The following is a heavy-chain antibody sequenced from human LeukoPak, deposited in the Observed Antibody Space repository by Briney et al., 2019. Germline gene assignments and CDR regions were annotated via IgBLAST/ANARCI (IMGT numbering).Heavy chain of an antibody. CDR1: GFTVSSNY. Sequence: GGSLRLSCAASGFTVSSNYMSCVRQAPGKGLEWVSVIYSGGNTFYADSVKGRFTISRDDSKNTLYLQMNSLRIEDTAVYYCVRDGAYSYGYAYYFAYWGQGTLVTVSS. CDR3: VRDGAYSYGYAYYFAY. CDR2: IYSGGNT. D-gene: IGHD5-18*01. V-gene: IGHV3-66*01. J-gene: IGHJ4*02.